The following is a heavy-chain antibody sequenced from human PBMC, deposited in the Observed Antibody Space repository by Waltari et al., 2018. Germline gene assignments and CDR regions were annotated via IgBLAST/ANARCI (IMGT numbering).Heavy chain of an antibody. V-gene: IGHV1-69*12. CDR3: ARDSSYYYDSSGGNWFDP. D-gene: IGHD3-22*01. CDR1: GGTFSSYA. Sequence: QVKLVQSGAEVKKPGPSVKVSCKASGGTFSSYAISWVRQAPGQGLEWMGGIIPIFGTANYAQKFQGRVTITADESTNTAYMELSSLRSEDTAVYYCARDSSYYYDSSGGNWFDPWGQGTLVTVSS. CDR2: IIPIFGTA. J-gene: IGHJ5*02.